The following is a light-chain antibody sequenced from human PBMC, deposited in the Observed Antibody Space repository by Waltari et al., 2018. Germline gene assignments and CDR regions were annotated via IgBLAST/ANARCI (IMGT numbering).Light chain of an antibody. V-gene: IGKV2-30*02. J-gene: IGKJ1*01. CDR2: RVS. CDR1: QSLVHSAGNTY. Sequence: DAVTTQSPPSPAATPRQPSSIPCWSSQSLVHSAGNTYLNWFDQRPGQSPRRLFYRVSRREFGLPDRFSGSGSGTDFTLKISRVEAEEVGVYYCMKGTHWPGTFGQGTKVEIK. CDR3: MKGTHWPGT.